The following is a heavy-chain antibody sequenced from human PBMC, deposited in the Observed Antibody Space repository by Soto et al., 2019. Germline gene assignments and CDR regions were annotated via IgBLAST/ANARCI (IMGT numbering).Heavy chain of an antibody. V-gene: IGHV3-7*05. J-gene: IGHJ4*02. CDR3: ARVPRGLLPDFDY. CDR2: IKQDGSEK. D-gene: IGHD3-22*01. Sequence: GGSLRLSCAASGFTFSSYWMSWVRQAPGKGLEWVANIKQDGSEKYYVDSVKGRFTISRDNAKNSLYLQMNSLRPEDTAVYYCARVPRGLLPDFDYRGQGTLVTVSS. CDR1: GFTFSSYW.